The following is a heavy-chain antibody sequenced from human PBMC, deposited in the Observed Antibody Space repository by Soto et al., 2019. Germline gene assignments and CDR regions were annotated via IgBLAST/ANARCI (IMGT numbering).Heavy chain of an antibody. V-gene: IGHV4-39*01. Sequence: SETLSLTCSVSGASIDNFAYYWGWIRQPPGKGLEWIGTVYYNENTYYNPSLKSRVAISVDTAKNQFSLNLRSVTAADTAIYFCARRERYYGSPGWFDPWGQGTLVTFSS. CDR2: VYYNENT. J-gene: IGHJ5*01. D-gene: IGHD3-10*01. CDR3: ARRERYYGSPGWFDP. CDR1: GASIDNFAYY.